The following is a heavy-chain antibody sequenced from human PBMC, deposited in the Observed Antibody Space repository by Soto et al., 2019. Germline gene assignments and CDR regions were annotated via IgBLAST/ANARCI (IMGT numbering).Heavy chain of an antibody. CDR1: GGTFSSYT. Sequence: QVQLVQSGAEVKKPGSSVKVSCKASGGTFSSYTISWVRQAPGQGLEWMGRIIPILGIANYAQKFQGRVTITAEKSTSTAYMELSSLRSEDTAVYYCARVGPRDYYGSGSYSHFDYWGQGTLVTVSS. CDR2: IIPILGIA. V-gene: IGHV1-69*02. J-gene: IGHJ4*02. CDR3: ARVGPRDYYGSGSYSHFDY. D-gene: IGHD3-10*01.